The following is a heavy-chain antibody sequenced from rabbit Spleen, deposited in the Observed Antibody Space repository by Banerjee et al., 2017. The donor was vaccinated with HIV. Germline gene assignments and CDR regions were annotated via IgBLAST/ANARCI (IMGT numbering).Heavy chain of an antibody. J-gene: IGHJ4*01. CDR2: INVYTGKP. D-gene: IGHD8-1*01. Sequence: QEQLVESGGGLVKPEGSLTLTCKASGFSFSDRDVMCWVRQAPGKGLQWIACINVYTGKPVYATWAKGRFTISRTSSTTVTLQMTSLTAADTATYFCARDGAGGSYFALWGPGTLVPVS. CDR3: ARDGAGGSYFAL. V-gene: IGHV1S45*01. CDR1: GFSFSDRDV.